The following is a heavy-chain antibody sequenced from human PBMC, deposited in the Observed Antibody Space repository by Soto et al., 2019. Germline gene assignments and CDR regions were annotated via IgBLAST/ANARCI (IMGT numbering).Heavy chain of an antibody. Sequence: PGGSLRLSCVASGFALTTYTMNWVRRGPGTGLEWVSSINGRSNYKYYSDSVKGRFTVSRDNAQNSLFLQMSRLGPEDTAVYYCVREDGVVGASSAFDSWGQGTLVTVSS. V-gene: IGHV3-21*01. D-gene: IGHD1-26*01. J-gene: IGHJ4*02. CDR1: GFALTTYT. CDR2: INGRSNYK. CDR3: VREDGVVGASSAFDS.